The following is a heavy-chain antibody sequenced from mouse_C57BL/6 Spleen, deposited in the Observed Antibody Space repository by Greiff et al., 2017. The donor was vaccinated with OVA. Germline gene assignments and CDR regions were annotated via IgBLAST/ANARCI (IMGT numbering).Heavy chain of an antibody. CDR2: INPGSGGT. J-gene: IGHJ4*01. CDR1: GYAFTNYL. V-gene: IGHV1-54*01. CDR3: ASRHYYGSSYNAMDY. Sequence: QVQLKESGAELVRPGTSVKVSCKASGYAFTNYLIEWVKQRPGQGLEWIGVINPGSGGTNYNEKFKGKATLTADKSSSTAYMQLSSLTSEDSAVYFCASRHYYGSSYNAMDYWGQGTSVTVSS. D-gene: IGHD1-1*01.